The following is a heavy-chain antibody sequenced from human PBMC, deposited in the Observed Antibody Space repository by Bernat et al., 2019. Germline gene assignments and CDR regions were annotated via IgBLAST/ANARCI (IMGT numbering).Heavy chain of an antibody. CDR3: ASSIPSWEDAFDI. Sequence: EVQVVESGGGLVQPGGSPRLSCAASGFTFSSFWMHWVRQAPEKGLVWVSRISSDGGSTNYADSVKGRFTISRDNAKNTLYLQMNSLRAEDTAVYYCASSIPSWEDAFDIWGQGTMVTVSS. CDR2: ISSDGGST. V-gene: IGHV3-74*01. CDR1: GFTFSSFW. J-gene: IGHJ3*02. D-gene: IGHD1-26*01.